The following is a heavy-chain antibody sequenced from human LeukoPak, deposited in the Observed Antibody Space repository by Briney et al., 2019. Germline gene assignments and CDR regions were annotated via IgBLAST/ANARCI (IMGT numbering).Heavy chain of an antibody. D-gene: IGHD1-1*01. CDR2: MIPIFGTA. V-gene: IGHV1-69*01. CDR3: ARAQLERHTYYYYMDV. CDR1: GGTFSSYA. J-gene: IGHJ6*03. Sequence: SVKVSCKASGGTFSSYAINWVRQAPGQGLEWMGGMIPIFGTANYAQKFQGRVTITADESTSTAYMELSSLRSEDTAVYYCARAQLERHTYYYYMDVWGKGTTVTVSS.